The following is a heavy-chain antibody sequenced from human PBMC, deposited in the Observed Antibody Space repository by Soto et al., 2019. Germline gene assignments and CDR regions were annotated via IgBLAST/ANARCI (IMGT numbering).Heavy chain of an antibody. CDR1: GGSISSGDYY. Sequence: PSETLSLTCTVSGGSISSGDYYWSWIRQPPGKGLEWIGYIYYSGSTYYNPSLKSRVTISVDTSKNQLSLKLSSVTAADTAVYYCARGVRIVLMVYAVDAFDIWGQGTMVTVSS. D-gene: IGHD2-8*01. V-gene: IGHV4-30-4*01. CDR2: IYYSGST. CDR3: ARGVRIVLMVYAVDAFDI. J-gene: IGHJ3*02.